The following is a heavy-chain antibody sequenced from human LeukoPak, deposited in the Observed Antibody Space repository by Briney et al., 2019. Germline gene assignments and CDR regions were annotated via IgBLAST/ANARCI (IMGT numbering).Heavy chain of an antibody. D-gene: IGHD3-22*01. CDR1: GGSISSYY. CDR3: AREQYYYDSSGYYHIWYFDL. Sequence: EPSETLSLTCTVSGGSISSYYWSWIRQPAGKGLEWIGRIYTSGSTNYNPSLKSRVTMSVDTSKNQFSLKLSSVTAADTAVYYCAREQYYYDSSGYYHIWYFDLWGRGTLVTVSS. CDR2: IYTSGST. J-gene: IGHJ2*01. V-gene: IGHV4-4*07.